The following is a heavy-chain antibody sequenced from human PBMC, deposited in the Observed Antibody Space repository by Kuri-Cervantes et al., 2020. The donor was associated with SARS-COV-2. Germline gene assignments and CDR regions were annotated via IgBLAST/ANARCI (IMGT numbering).Heavy chain of an antibody. D-gene: IGHD3-10*01. V-gene: IGHV3-30*03. J-gene: IGHJ6*02. Sequence: GESLKISCEASGFAFSGSATHWVRQAPGKGLEWVALISSDGSIRHYGDSVKGRFIISREDSKNTLYLQMNSLRVEDTAVYYCARAGSGNYYIPFYYFGLDVWGQGITVTVSS. CDR1: GFAFSGSA. CDR2: ISSDGSIR. CDR3: ARAGSGNYYIPFYYFGLDV.